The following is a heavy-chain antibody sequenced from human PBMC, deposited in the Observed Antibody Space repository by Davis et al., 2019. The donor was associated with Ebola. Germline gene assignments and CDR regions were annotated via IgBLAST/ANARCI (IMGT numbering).Heavy chain of an antibody. D-gene: IGHD3-22*01. CDR2: FFYTGSS. J-gene: IGHJ4*02. V-gene: IGHV4-34*12. Sequence: MPSETLSLTCAVYGGSFSGYYWGWIRQPPGEGLQWIGSFFYTGSSYFNPSLKSRVTISVDKSKNQFPLKLSSVTAADTAVYYCARAGYYNDSSGYAPFDYWGQGTLVTVSS. CDR3: ARAGYYNDSSGYAPFDY. CDR1: GGSFSGYY.